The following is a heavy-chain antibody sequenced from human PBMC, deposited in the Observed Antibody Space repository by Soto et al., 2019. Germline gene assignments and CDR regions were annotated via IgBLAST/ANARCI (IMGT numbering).Heavy chain of an antibody. D-gene: IGHD3-10*01. CDR2: IKQDGSEK. Sequence: EVQLVESGGGLVQPGGSLRLSCAASGFTFSSYWMSWVRQAPGKGLEWVANIKQDGSEKYYVDSVKGRFTISRDNAKNSLYLQMNSLRAEDTAVYYCARGNVRSGSYCNYWGQGTLVTGSS. J-gene: IGHJ4*02. V-gene: IGHV3-7*01. CDR1: GFTFSSYW. CDR3: ARGNVRSGSYCNY.